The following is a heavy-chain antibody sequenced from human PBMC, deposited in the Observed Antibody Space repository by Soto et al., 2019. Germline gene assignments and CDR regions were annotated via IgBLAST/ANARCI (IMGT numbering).Heavy chain of an antibody. J-gene: IGHJ4*02. V-gene: IGHV5-51*01. CDR1: GYSFSNYW. D-gene: IGHD6-19*01. CDR2: IYPGDSAT. CDR3: TRHESHIDSWRWGSSGRFPIPPDY. Sequence: GESLKISCKGSGYSFSNYWIGWVLQMPGKGLEWMGIIYPGDSATRYSPSFQGQVTISADKSISTAYLQWSSLKASDTAMYYCTRHESHIDSWRWGSSGRFPIPPDYWGQGTLVTVSS.